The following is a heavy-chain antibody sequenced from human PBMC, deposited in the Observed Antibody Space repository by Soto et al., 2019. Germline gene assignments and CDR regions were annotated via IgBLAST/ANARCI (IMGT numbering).Heavy chain of an antibody. CDR2: ISDYNGNT. V-gene: IGHV1-18*01. CDR3: ARDGGSNWYDFGY. D-gene: IGHD6-13*01. Sequence: QVHLVQSGPDVKKPGASVKVSCKASGYTFTSYGVSGVRQAPGQGLEWMGWISDYNGNTDYAQKFQGRVTMTPDTSTSTAYMELRSLRSDDTAVYYCARDGGSNWYDFGYWGQGTLVTVSS. CDR1: GYTFTSYG. J-gene: IGHJ4*02.